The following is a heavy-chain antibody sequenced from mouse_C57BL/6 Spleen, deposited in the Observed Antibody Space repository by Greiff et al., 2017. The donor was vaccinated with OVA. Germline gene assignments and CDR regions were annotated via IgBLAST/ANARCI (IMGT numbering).Heavy chain of an antibody. Sequence: QVQLQQPGAELVMPGASVKLSCKASGYTFTSYWMHWVKQRPGQGLEWIGEIDPSDSYTNYNQKFKGKSTLTVDKSSSTAYMQLSSLTSEDSAVYYCARPYDGYWAWFAYWGQGTLVTVSA. V-gene: IGHV1-69*01. CDR1: GYTFTSYW. CDR2: IDPSDSYT. CDR3: ARPYDGYWAWFAY. J-gene: IGHJ3*01. D-gene: IGHD2-3*01.